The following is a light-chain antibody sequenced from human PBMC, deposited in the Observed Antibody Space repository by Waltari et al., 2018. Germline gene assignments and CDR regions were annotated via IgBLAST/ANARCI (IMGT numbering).Light chain of an antibody. CDR2: NAS. CDR1: QSISTW. V-gene: IGKV1-5*03. Sequence: DIQMTQSPSTLSASVGDRVTITCRASQSISTWLAWYQQKQRKAPNLLFSNASMLKSGVPSRFSGSGSGTEFTLTINSLQPDDFATYYCQQYNTNSPYTFGQVTKLDI. J-gene: IGKJ2*01. CDR3: QQYNTNSPYT.